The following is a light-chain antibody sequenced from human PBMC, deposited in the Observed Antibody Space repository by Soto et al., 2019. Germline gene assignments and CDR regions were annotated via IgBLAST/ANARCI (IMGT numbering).Light chain of an antibody. CDR3: QSYDNRLTALYV. CDR1: SSNIGAGYD. J-gene: IGLJ1*01. CDR2: GNN. Sequence: QSVLTQPPSVSGAPGQNVTISCTGSSSNIGAGYDVHWYQQLPGTAPKLLIYGNNNRPSGVPDRFSGSKSGTSASLAITGLQADDEADYYCQSYDNRLTALYVFGTGTQLTVL. V-gene: IGLV1-40*01.